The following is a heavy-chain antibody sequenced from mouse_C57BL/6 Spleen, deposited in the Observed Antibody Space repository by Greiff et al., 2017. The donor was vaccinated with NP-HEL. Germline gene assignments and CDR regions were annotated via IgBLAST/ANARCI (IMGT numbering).Heavy chain of an antibody. CDR1: GFTFSSYT. Sequence: EVKLEESGGGLVKPGGSLKLSCAASGFTFSSYTMSWVRQTPEKRLEWVATISGGGGNTYYPDSVKGRFTISRDNAKNTLYLQMSSLRSEDTALYYCARRGYYGDYWYFDVWGTGTTVTVSS. V-gene: IGHV5-9*01. D-gene: IGHD2-13*01. CDR3: ARRGYYGDYWYFDV. J-gene: IGHJ1*03. CDR2: ISGGGGNT.